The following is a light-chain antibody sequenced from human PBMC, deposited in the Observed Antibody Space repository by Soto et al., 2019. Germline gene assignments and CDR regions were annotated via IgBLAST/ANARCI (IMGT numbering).Light chain of an antibody. J-gene: IGKJ3*01. V-gene: IGKV3-20*01. CDR3: QQDSRSACS. CDR1: QSVSSSS. Sequence: EMVLTQSPGTLSLSPGERATISCRASQSVSSSSLAWSQQKPGQAPRLLIFGPSNRATGIPDRFRASGSGRDFTLTISKRYTEDAAIYDCQQDSRSACSVGRRSKVEIK. CDR2: GPS.